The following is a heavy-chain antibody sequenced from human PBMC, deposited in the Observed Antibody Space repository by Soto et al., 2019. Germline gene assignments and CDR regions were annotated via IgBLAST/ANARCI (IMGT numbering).Heavy chain of an antibody. Sequence: SLRLSCVGSGFTLSSYGMHWVRQAPGKGLECVAVISDTGSSHYYAASVEGRFTISRENSKNTLSLHMDRLRVEDTAVYYCAKDRGGDCPDNSCYFGADYWGQGTPVTVSS. CDR1: GFTLSSYG. J-gene: IGHJ4*02. D-gene: IGHD2-2*01. CDR3: AKDRGGDCPDNSCYFGADY. CDR2: ISDTGSSH. V-gene: IGHV3-30*18.